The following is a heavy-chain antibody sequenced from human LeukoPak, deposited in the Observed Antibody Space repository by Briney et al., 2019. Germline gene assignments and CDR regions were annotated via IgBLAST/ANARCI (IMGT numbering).Heavy chain of an antibody. CDR2: FDPEQATT. V-gene: IGHV1-24*01. CDR1: GYSLSDLN. D-gene: IGHD3-3*01. J-gene: IGHJ4*02. Sequence: ASVKVSCKVSGYSLSDLNIQWVRQAPGKGLECMGGFDPEQATTIYAQNFQGRLTMTEEISTDTVYMELSSLTSEDTAVYYCATRRGDFWSGFENWGQGTLVTVSS. CDR3: ATRRGDFWSGFEN.